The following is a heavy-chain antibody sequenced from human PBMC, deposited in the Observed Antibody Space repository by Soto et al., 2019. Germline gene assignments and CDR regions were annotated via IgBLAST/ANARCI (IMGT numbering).Heavy chain of an antibody. D-gene: IGHD6-25*01. CDR2: ISAYNGNT. Sequence: QVQLVQSGAEVKKPGASVKVSCKASGYTFTSYGISWVRQAPGQGLEWMGWISAYNGNTNYAQKLQGRVTMNTDTSKSTDCMEVVSLSSADTAVYYCARESSSSGYGSDYYYGMDVWGQGTRVTVA. V-gene: IGHV1-18*01. CDR1: GYTFTSYG. J-gene: IGHJ6*02. CDR3: ARESSSSGYGSDYYYGMDV.